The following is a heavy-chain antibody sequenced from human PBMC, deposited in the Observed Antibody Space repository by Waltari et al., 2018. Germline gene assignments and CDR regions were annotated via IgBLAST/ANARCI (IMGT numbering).Heavy chain of an antibody. CDR1: DYPFGGSY. D-gene: IGHD3-16*01. Sequence: QVHLVQSGAEVKKSGASVKVSCQASDYPFGGSYLYWVRQAPGQGVEWMGWINPTNGVTNYAQKFQGRVTMTRDTSINSVYMDLSRLRSDDTAVYFCARGLGGSSPFDYWGRGTLVTVSS. CDR2: INPTNGVT. V-gene: IGHV1-2*02. J-gene: IGHJ4*02. CDR3: ARGLGGSSPFDY.